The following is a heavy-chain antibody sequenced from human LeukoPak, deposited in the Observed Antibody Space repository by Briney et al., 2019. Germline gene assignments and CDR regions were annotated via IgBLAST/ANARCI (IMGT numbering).Heavy chain of an antibody. Sequence: GGCLRLSCAASGLTFSGYAMSWVRQATGKGLECVSDISGSGGRTYYADSVKRRFTTPRDNSKNTLYLQINSLRCEDVAVYDCTKVDHCAVTVRWYYWGQGTLVTVSS. CDR3: TKVDHCAVTVRWYY. D-gene: IGHD2-21*02. CDR2: ISGSGGRT. V-gene: IGHV3-23*01. CDR1: GLTFSGYA. J-gene: IGHJ4*02.